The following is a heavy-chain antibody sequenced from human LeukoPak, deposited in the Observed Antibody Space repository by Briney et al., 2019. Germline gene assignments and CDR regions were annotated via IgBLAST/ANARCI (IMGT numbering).Heavy chain of an antibody. J-gene: IGHJ4*02. CDR3: AKDPAPTVTPRYFDY. V-gene: IGHV3-30*18. CDR1: GFTFSSYG. D-gene: IGHD4-17*01. Sequence: PGRSLRLSCAASGFTFSSYGMHWVRQAPGKGLEWVAVISYDGSNKYYADSVKGRFTISRDNSKNTLYLQMNSLRAEDTAVYYCAKDPAPTVTPRYFDYWGQGTLVTVSS. CDR2: ISYDGSNK.